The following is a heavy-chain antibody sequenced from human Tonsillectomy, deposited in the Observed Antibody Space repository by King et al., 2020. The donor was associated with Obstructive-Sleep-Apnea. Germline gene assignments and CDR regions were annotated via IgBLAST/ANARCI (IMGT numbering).Heavy chain of an antibody. CDR1: GGFISTYY. Sequence: LQLQESGPGLVKPSETLSLTCIVSGGFISTYYWVWIRQPPGRGLEWIGSIYSSGTTYYNPSLKARVTISVDRSKNQYSLSLSSVTAAETAVYYCATEAGTRGSRYFDYWGQGMLVTVSS. CDR3: ATEAGTRGSRYFDY. D-gene: IGHD1/OR15-1a*01. J-gene: IGHJ4*02. V-gene: IGHV4-39*01. CDR2: IYSSGTT.